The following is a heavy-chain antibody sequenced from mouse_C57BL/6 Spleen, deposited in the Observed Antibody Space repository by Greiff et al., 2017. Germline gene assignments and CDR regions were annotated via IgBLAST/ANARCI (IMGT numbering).Heavy chain of an antibody. D-gene: IGHD1-1*01. J-gene: IGHJ4*01. CDR3: AREGSKLLRTAIDY. CDR1: GYTFTSYC. Sequence: QVQLQQPGAELVKPGASVKLSCKASGYTFTSYCIHWVKQRPGQGLEWIGMIHPNSGSTNYNEKFKSKDTLTVDKSSSTAYMQLSSLTSEDSAVYYCAREGSKLLRTAIDYWGQGTSVTVSS. V-gene: IGHV1-64*01. CDR2: IHPNSGST.